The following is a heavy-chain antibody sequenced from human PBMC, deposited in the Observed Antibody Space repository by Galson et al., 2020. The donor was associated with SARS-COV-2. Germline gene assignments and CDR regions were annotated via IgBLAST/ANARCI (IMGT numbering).Heavy chain of an antibody. CDR3: ARDLGLQQWLYGMDV. CDR1: GFTFSSFA. Sequence: QLGESLKISCAASGFTFSSFAMHWVRQAPGKGLEWVALIWYDGSQRFYADSVKGRFTISRDTSENTLFLEMSSLRAEDTAVYYCARDLGLQQWLYGMDVWGQGTTVTVSS. V-gene: IGHV3-33*01. J-gene: IGHJ6*02. CDR2: IWYDGSQR. D-gene: IGHD5-18*01.